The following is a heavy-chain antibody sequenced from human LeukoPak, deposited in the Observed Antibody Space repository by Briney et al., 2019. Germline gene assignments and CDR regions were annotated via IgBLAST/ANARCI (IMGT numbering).Heavy chain of an antibody. CDR1: GGTFSSYA. Sequence: SVKVSCKASGGTFSSYAISWVRQAPGQGLEWMGGIIPIFGTANYAQKFQGRVTITADESTSTAYMELSSLRSEDTAVYYCARTRYSSSWYGAEYFQHWGQGTLVTVSS. J-gene: IGHJ1*01. CDR2: IIPIFGTA. D-gene: IGHD6-13*01. CDR3: ARTRYSSSWYGAEYFQH. V-gene: IGHV1-69*13.